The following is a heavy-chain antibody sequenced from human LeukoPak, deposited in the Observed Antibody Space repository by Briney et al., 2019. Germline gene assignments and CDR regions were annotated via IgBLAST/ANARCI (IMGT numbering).Heavy chain of an antibody. Sequence: GGSLRLSCAASGFTFSSYAMSWVRQAPGKGLEWVSAISGSGGSTYYADSVKGRFTISRDNSKNTLYLQMNSLRAEGTAVYYCAKGGVRRIVVVPAAPFDYWGQGTLVTVSS. CDR2: ISGSGGST. CDR3: AKGGVRRIVVVPAAPFDY. D-gene: IGHD2-2*01. J-gene: IGHJ4*02. V-gene: IGHV3-23*01. CDR1: GFTFSSYA.